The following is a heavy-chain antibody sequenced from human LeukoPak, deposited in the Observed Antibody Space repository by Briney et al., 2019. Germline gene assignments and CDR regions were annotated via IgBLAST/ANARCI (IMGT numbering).Heavy chain of an antibody. Sequence: SETLSLTCTVSGGSISSYYWSWIRQPPGKGLEWIGYIYYIGSTNYNPSLNSRVTISVDTSKNQFSLKLSSVTAADTAVYYCARVYDFWSGSFDYWGQGTLVTVSS. CDR1: GGSISSYY. D-gene: IGHD3-3*01. CDR3: ARVYDFWSGSFDY. J-gene: IGHJ4*02. V-gene: IGHV4-59*12. CDR2: IYYIGST.